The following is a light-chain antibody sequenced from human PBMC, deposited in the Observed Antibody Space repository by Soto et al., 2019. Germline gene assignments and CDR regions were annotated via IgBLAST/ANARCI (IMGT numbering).Light chain of an antibody. V-gene: IGKV3-20*01. J-gene: IGKJ5*01. CDR2: GAS. Sequence: EIVLTQSPATLSLSPGERATLSCRASQSVNIYLAWYQQKPGQAPRLLIYGASSRATGIPDRFSGSGSGTDFTLTISRLEPEDFAVYYCQQYGSSITFGQGTRLEIK. CDR3: QQYGSSIT. CDR1: QSVNIY.